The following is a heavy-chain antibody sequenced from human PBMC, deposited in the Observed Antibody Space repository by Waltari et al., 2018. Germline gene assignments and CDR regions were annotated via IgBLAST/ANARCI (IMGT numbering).Heavy chain of an antibody. J-gene: IGHJ5*02. D-gene: IGHD2-2*01. CDR3: ARPIWRTSWKMGEFDP. Sequence: QVQLQESGPGLVKPSETLSLTCTVSGGPISGSYWSWIRQPAGKELEWIGRIYTSGSTNYNPSLKNRVTMSIDTSKNQFSLKVTSVTAADTAVYYCARPIWRTSWKMGEFDPWGQGTLVTVSS. CDR2: IYTSGST. V-gene: IGHV4-4*07. CDR1: GGPISGSY.